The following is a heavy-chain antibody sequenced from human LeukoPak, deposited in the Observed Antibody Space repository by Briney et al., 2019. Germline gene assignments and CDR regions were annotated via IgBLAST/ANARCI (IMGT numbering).Heavy chain of an antibody. CDR2: IRYDGSNK. J-gene: IGHJ4*02. D-gene: IGHD6-19*01. Sequence: GGSLRLSCAASGFTFSSYGMHWVRQAPGKGLEWVAFIRYDGSNKYHADSVKGRFTITRDNSKNTLYLQMNSLRAEDTAVYYCAKGHIAVAGTGFDYWGQGTLVTVSS. CDR1: GFTFSSYG. CDR3: AKGHIAVAGTGFDY. V-gene: IGHV3-30*02.